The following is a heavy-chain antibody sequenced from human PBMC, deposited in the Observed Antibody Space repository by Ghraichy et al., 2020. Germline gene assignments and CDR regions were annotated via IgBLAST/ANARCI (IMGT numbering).Heavy chain of an antibody. Sequence: SETLSLTCTVSGGSISSSSYYWGWIRQPPGKGLEWIGSIYYSGSTYYNPSLKSRVTISVDTSKNQFSLKLSSVTAADTAVYYCARRGRHDIWGQGTMVTVSS. CDR3: ARRGRHDI. V-gene: IGHV4-39*01. CDR1: GGSISSSSYY. D-gene: IGHD3-16*01. J-gene: IGHJ3*02. CDR2: IYYSGST.